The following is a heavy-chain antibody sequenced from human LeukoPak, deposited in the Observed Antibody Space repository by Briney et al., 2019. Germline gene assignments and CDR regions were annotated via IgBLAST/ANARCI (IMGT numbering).Heavy chain of an antibody. CDR1: GGSFSGYY. D-gene: IGHD6-13*01. J-gene: IGHJ6*02. V-gene: IGHV4-34*01. Sequence: SETLSLTCAVYGGSFSGYYWSWIRQPPGKGLEWIGEINHSGSTNYNPSLKSRVTISVDTSKNQFSLKLSSVTAADTAVYYCASIAAAGSVDYYYYGMDVWGQGTTVTVSS. CDR2: INHSGST. CDR3: ASIAAAGSVDYYYYGMDV.